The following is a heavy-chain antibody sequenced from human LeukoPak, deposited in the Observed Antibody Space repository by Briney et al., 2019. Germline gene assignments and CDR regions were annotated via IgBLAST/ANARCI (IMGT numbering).Heavy chain of an antibody. D-gene: IGHD3-10*01. Sequence: PSETLSLTCAVCGGSFSGYYWSWVRQAPGKGLEWVSAISGSGGSTYHADSVKGRFTISRDNSKNTLYLQMNSLRAEDTAVYYCATENPLLWFGESSPNWFDPWGQGTLVTVSS. CDR1: GGSFSGYY. J-gene: IGHJ5*02. CDR2: ISGSGGST. V-gene: IGHV3-23*01. CDR3: ATENPLLWFGESSPNWFDP.